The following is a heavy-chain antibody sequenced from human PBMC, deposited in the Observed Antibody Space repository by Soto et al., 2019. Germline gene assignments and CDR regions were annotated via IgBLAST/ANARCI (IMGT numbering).Heavy chain of an antibody. CDR1: GGSISSYY. J-gene: IGHJ6*02. Sequence: SETLSLTCTVSGGSISSYYWSWIRQPPGKGLEWIGYIYYSGSTNYNPSLKSRVTISVDTSKNQFSLKLSSVTAADTAVYYCARLYGSGSYYPYYYYGMDVWGQGXTVTVYS. CDR3: ARLYGSGSYYPYYYYGMDV. D-gene: IGHD3-10*01. V-gene: IGHV4-59*01. CDR2: IYYSGST.